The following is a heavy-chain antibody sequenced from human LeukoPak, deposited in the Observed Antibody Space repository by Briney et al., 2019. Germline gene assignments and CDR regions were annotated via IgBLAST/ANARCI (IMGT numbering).Heavy chain of an antibody. Sequence: GGSLRLSCAASGFTFNSYAMGWVRQAPGKGLEWVSAISGSGSAIYHADSVKGRFTISRDYAKNSLYLQMNSLRAEDTAVYYCARANSDWYRALDSWGQGTLVSVSS. CDR2: ISGSGSAI. V-gene: IGHV3-21*01. CDR3: ARANSDWYRALDS. J-gene: IGHJ4*02. D-gene: IGHD6-19*01. CDR1: GFTFNSYA.